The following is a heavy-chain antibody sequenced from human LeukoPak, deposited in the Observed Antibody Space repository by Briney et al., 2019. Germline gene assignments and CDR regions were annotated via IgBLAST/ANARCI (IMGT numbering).Heavy chain of an antibody. D-gene: IGHD3-10*01. CDR2: IYYSGST. Sequence: TSETLSLTCTVSGGSISSSSYYWGWIRQPPGKGLEWIGSIYYSGSTYYNPSLKSRVTISVDTSKNQFSLKLSSVTAADTAVYYCARHSDLVYYYGMDVWGQGTTVTVSS. CDR1: GGSISSSSYY. CDR3: ARHSDLVYYYGMDV. V-gene: IGHV4-39*01. J-gene: IGHJ6*02.